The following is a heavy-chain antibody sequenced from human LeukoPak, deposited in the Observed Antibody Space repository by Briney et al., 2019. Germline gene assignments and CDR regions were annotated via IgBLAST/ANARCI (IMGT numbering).Heavy chain of an antibody. D-gene: IGHD1-14*01. V-gene: IGHV4-30-4*01. CDR1: GGSISSGDYF. Sequence: SETLSLTCTVSGGSISSGDYFWSWIRQPPGEGLEWIGYIYYSGSTYYNPSLKSRVTISVDTSKNQFSLKLSSVTAADTAVYYCARAGGMDDHWGQGTLVTVSS. CDR2: IYYSGST. CDR3: ARAGGMDDH. J-gene: IGHJ4*02.